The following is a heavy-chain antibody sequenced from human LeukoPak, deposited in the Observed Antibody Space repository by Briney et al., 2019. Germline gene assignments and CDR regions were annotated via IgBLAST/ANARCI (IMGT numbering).Heavy chain of an antibody. J-gene: IGHJ4*02. Sequence: GGSLRLSCAASGFTFSRYAMHWVRQAPGKGLEYVSAISRNGGSTYYANSVKGRFTISRDNSKNTLYLQMGSLRAEDMAVYYCARTDSSGYYWVYWGQGTLVTDSS. CDR3: ARTDSSGYYWVY. CDR2: ISRNGGST. V-gene: IGHV3-64*01. D-gene: IGHD3-22*01. CDR1: GFTFSRYA.